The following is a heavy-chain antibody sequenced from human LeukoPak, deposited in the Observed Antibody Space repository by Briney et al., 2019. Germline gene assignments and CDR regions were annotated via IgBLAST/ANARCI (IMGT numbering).Heavy chain of an antibody. CDR3: ARDGGCSGGSCYGRSYYYYYGMDV. D-gene: IGHD2-15*01. CDR2: MNPNSGNT. V-gene: IGHV1-8*01. CDR1: GYTFTSYD. Sequence: ASVKVSCKASGYTFTSYDINWVRQATGQGLEWMGWMNPNSGNTGYAQKFQGRVTMTRNTSISTAYMELSSLRSEDTAVYYCARDGGCSGGSCYGRSYYYYYGMDVWGQGTTVTVSS. J-gene: IGHJ6*02.